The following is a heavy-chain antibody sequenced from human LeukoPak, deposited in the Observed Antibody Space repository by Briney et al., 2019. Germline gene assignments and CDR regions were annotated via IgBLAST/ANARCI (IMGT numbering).Heavy chain of an antibody. V-gene: IGHV4-4*09. CDR3: ARFRGIGSSSSLDY. CDR2: IYTSGST. D-gene: IGHD6-6*01. CDR1: GVSISSYY. Sequence: SETLSLTCTVSGVSISSYYWSWIRQPPGQGLEFIGYIYTSGSTTYNASLKSGLSISVDTSKTQFSLQLSSVTAADTAVYYCARFRGIGSSSSLDYWGQGTLVTVSS. J-gene: IGHJ4*02.